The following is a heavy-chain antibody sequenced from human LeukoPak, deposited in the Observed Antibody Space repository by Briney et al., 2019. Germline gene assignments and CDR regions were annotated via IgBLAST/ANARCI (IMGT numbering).Heavy chain of an antibody. D-gene: IGHD4-23*01. Sequence: SETLSLTCTVSGGSISSYYWSWIRQPPGKGLEWIGYIYYSGSTNYNPSLKSRVTISVDTSKNQFSLKLSSVTAADTAVYYCARLRTTVVTPSYFDYWGQGALVTVSS. CDR2: IYYSGST. J-gene: IGHJ4*02. CDR1: GGSISSYY. CDR3: ARLRTTVVTPSYFDY. V-gene: IGHV4-59*01.